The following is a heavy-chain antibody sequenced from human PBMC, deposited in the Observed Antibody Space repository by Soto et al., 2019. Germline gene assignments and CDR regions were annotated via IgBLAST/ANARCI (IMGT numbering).Heavy chain of an antibody. CDR1: GNTLTESS. D-gene: IGHD2-15*01. J-gene: IGHJ3*02. V-gene: IGHV1-24*01. CDR2: FHPEDGET. CDR3: ATAMTFLVVRATYPGAFDS. Sequence: ASVKVSCKVSGNTLTESSMHWVRQAPGKGLEWMGGFHPEDGETIYAQKFQGRVTMTEDTSTDTAYMELSSLRSEDTAVYYCATAMTFLVVRATYPGAFDSWGQGTMVTVSS.